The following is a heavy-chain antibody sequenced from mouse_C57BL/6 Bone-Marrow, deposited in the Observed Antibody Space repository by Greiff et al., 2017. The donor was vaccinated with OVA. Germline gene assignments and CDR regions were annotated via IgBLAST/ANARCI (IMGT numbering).Heavy chain of an antibody. Sequence: QVQLKESGAELVRPGASVKLSCKASGYTFTSYGISWVKQRTGQGLEWIGEIYPRSGNTYYNEKFKGKATLTADTSSSTAYMELSSLTSEDSAVYFCATSRFSTTDYWGQGTTLTVSS. CDR3: ATSRFSTTDY. D-gene: IGHD1-1*01. V-gene: IGHV1-81*01. J-gene: IGHJ2*01. CDR1: GYTFTSYG. CDR2: IYPRSGNT.